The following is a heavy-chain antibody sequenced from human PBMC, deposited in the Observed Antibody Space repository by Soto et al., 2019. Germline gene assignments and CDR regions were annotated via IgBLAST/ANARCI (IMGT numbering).Heavy chain of an antibody. Sequence: SVKVSCKASGFTFTSSAVQWVRQARGQRLEWIGWIVVGSGNTNYAQKFQERVTITRDMSTSTAYMELSSLRSEDTAVYYCAALRGREDCSSTSCPVDAFDIWGQGTMVTISS. V-gene: IGHV1-58*01. D-gene: IGHD2-2*01. J-gene: IGHJ3*02. CDR1: GFTFTSSA. CDR2: IVVGSGNT. CDR3: AALRGREDCSSTSCPVDAFDI.